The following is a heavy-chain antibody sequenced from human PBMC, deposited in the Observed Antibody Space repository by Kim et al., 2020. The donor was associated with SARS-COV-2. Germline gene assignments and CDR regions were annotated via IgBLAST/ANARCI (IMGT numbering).Heavy chain of an antibody. Sequence: SETLSLTCTVSGGSISSGGYYWSWIRQHPGKGLEWIGYIYYSGSTYYNPSLKSRVTISVDTSKNQFSLKLSSVTAADTAVYYCARYPITMVRGALRDFDYWGQGTLVTVSS. CDR3: ARYPITMVRGALRDFDY. D-gene: IGHD3-10*01. J-gene: IGHJ4*02. CDR1: GGSISSGGYY. CDR2: IYYSGST. V-gene: IGHV4-31*03.